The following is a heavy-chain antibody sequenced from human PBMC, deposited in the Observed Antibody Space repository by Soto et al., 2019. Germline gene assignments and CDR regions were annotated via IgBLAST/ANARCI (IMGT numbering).Heavy chain of an antibody. Sequence: EVQLLESGGGLVQPGGSLRLSCAASGFTFSNYVMSWVRQVPGEGLEWISGLSGSGASVDYADSVKGRFTISRDNSKSTVYLQMNSLRVEDTAIYYGAKGNGAVADKSAFDFGGQGTVVTVS. J-gene: IGHJ3*01. D-gene: IGHD6-19*01. CDR1: GFTFSNYV. CDR2: LSGSGASV. CDR3: AKGNGAVADKSAFDF. V-gene: IGHV3-23*01.